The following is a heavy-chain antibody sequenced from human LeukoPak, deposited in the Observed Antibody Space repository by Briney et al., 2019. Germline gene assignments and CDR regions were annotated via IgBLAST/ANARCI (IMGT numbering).Heavy chain of an antibody. D-gene: IGHD5-18*01. Sequence: PEASVKVSCKASGGTFSSYAISWVRQAPGQGLEWMGGIIPIFGTANYAQKFQGRVTITADESTSTAYMELSSLRSEDTAVYYCATHGYSYGYDFDYWGQGTLVTVSS. CDR3: ATHGYSYGYDFDY. J-gene: IGHJ4*02. CDR1: GGTFSSYA. V-gene: IGHV1-69*13. CDR2: IIPIFGTA.